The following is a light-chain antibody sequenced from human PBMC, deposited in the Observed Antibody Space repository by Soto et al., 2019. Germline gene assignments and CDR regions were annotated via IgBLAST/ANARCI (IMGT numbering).Light chain of an antibody. Sequence: DIQMTQSPSSLSASVGDRVTITCRASQSINSYLNWYQQKPGKAPKLLIYAASTLQSGVPSRFSGSGFGTDFTLTISRLQPDDFATYYCQQSDSLPRTFGQGTKLEIK. CDR3: QQSDSLPRT. CDR1: QSINSY. CDR2: AAS. J-gene: IGKJ2*01. V-gene: IGKV1-39*01.